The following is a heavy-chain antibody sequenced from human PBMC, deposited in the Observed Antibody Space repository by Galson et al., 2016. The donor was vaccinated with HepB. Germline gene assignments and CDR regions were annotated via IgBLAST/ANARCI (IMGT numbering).Heavy chain of an antibody. Sequence: SLRPSCAASGFSFSLYGMHWVRQAPGKGLEWVALIWYDGETKYSADSVKGRFTISRDNSDNTLYLHMNSLRAEDTAVYYCARARYSSSWFGDFDYWGQGTLVIVSS. CDR2: IWYDGETK. CDR1: GFSFSLYG. V-gene: IGHV3-33*01. J-gene: IGHJ4*02. D-gene: IGHD6-19*01. CDR3: ARARYSSSWFGDFDY.